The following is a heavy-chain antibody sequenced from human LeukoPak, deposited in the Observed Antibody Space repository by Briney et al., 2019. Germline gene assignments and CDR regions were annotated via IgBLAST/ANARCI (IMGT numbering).Heavy chain of an antibody. CDR1: GFTFSRSW. CDR2: IKEDGSET. J-gene: IGHJ4*02. Sequence: GGSLKLSCAASGFTFSRSWMDWVRQAPGKGLEGVANIKEDGSETYFVDSAKGRFTISRDNAKNSLYLQMDRMRVEDTGIYYCSRSLNNWGQGTLVPVSS. V-gene: IGHV3-7*01. D-gene: IGHD1/OR15-1a*01. CDR3: SRSLNN.